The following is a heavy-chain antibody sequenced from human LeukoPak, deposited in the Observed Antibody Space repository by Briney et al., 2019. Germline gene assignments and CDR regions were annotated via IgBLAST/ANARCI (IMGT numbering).Heavy chain of an antibody. J-gene: IGHJ4*02. Sequence: SETLSLTCAVYGVSFSGHYWSWIRQPPGKGLESIGEINYSGSTNYNPSLKSRVTISVDTSKNQFSLRLSSVTAADTAVYYCARVLDSNSWYPLDYWGQGTLVTVSS. CDR3: ARVLDSNSWYPLDY. CDR2: INYSGST. CDR1: GVSFSGHY. V-gene: IGHV4-34*01. D-gene: IGHD6-13*01.